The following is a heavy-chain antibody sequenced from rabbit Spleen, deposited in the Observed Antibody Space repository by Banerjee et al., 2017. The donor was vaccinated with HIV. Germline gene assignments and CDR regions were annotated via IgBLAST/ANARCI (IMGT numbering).Heavy chain of an antibody. CDR3: ARDAAGREDFNL. V-gene: IGHV1S43*01. CDR1: GFSFSDRDV. J-gene: IGHJ4*01. Sequence: QQQLVESGGGLVKPGASLTLTCKASGFSFSDRDVMCWVRQAPGKGLELIACIYSSSGSTWYASWVNGRFTISSSTSLNTLTLRMTSLTAADTATYFCARDAAGREDFNLWGPGTLVTVS. CDR2: IYSSSGST. D-gene: IGHD4-2*01.